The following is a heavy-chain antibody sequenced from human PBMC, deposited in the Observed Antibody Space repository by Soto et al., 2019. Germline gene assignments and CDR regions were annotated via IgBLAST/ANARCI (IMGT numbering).Heavy chain of an antibody. J-gene: IGHJ4*02. CDR3: ARVVQIETVTSYIDY. D-gene: IGHD4-17*01. CDR2: INPNSGGT. V-gene: IGHV1-2*04. CDR1: GYTFTGYY. Sequence: GASVKVSCKASGYTFTGYYMHWVRQAPGQGLEWMGWINPNSGGTNYAQKFQGWVTMTRDTSISTAYMELSRLRSDDTAVYYCARVVQIETVTSYIDYWCQGTLVTVSS.